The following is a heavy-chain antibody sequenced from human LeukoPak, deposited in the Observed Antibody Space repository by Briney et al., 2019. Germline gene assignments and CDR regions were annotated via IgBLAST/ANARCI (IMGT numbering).Heavy chain of an antibody. CDR2: MNPNSGNT. CDR3: ARESSSWYLDAFDI. J-gene: IGHJ3*02. CDR1: GYTFTSYD. Sequence: GASVKVSCKASGYTFTSYDINWERQATGQGLEWMGWMNPNSGNTGYAQKFQGRVTITADESTSTAYMELSSLRSEDTAVYYCARESSSWYLDAFDIWGQGTMVTVSS. V-gene: IGHV1-8*01. D-gene: IGHD6-13*01.